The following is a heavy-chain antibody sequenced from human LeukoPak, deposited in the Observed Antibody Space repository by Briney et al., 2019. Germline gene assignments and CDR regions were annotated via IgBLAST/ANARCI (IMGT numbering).Heavy chain of an antibody. Sequence: SQTLSLTCAISGDSVSSNSAAWNWIRQSPSRGLEWLGRTYYRSKWYNDYAVSVKSRITNNPDTSKNQFSLQLNSVTPEDTAVYYCARLIPDTAMDMYYFDYWGQGTLVTVSS. CDR1: GDSVSSNSAA. J-gene: IGHJ4*02. CDR3: ARLIPDTAMDMYYFDY. CDR2: TYYRSKWYN. V-gene: IGHV6-1*01. D-gene: IGHD5-18*01.